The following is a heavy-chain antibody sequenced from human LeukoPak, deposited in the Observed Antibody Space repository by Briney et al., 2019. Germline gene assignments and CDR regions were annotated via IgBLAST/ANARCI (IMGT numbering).Heavy chain of an antibody. CDR1: GYTFTGYY. CDR3: ARGGSITMIVVVTRGLDY. D-gene: IGHD3-22*01. Sequence: ASVKVSCKASGYTFTGYYMHWVRQAPGQGLEWMGWINPNSGGTNYAQKFQGRVTMTRGTSISTAYMELSRLRSDDTAVYYCARGGSITMIVVVTRGLDYWGQGTLVTVSS. J-gene: IGHJ4*02. CDR2: INPNSGGT. V-gene: IGHV1-2*02.